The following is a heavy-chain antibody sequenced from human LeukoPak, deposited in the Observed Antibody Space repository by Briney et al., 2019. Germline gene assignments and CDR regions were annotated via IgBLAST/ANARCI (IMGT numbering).Heavy chain of an antibody. J-gene: IGHJ3*02. CDR2: IYSGGST. CDR3: ASPTSGGSLQLDI. Sequence: GGSLRLSCAASGFTVSSNYMSWVRQAPGKGLEWVSVIYSGGSTYYADSVKGRFTISRDNSKNTLYLQMNSLRAEDTAVYYCASPTSGGSLQLDIWGQGTMVTVSS. D-gene: IGHD1-26*01. CDR1: GFTVSSNY. V-gene: IGHV3-66*01.